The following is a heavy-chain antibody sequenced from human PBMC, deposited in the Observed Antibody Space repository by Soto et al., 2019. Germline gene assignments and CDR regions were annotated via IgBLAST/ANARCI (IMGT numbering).Heavy chain of an antibody. V-gene: IGHV4-39*01. CDR3: ARPGNYGSGSYLYYLDY. J-gene: IGHJ4*02. CDR1: GGSISSSSYY. Sequence: QLQLQESGPGLVKPSETLSLTCTVSGGSISSSSYYWGWIRQPPGKGLEWIGSIYYSGSTYYNPSLKSRHTISVDTSKSQFSLKLSSVTAADTAVYYCARPGNYGSGSYLYYLDYWGQGTLVTVSS. D-gene: IGHD3-10*01. CDR2: IYYSGST.